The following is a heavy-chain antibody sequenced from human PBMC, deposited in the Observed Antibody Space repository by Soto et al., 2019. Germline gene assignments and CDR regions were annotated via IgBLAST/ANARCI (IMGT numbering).Heavy chain of an antibody. D-gene: IGHD6-13*01. Sequence: QVQLQESGPGLVKPSRTLSLTCTVSGGSISSGGYYWSWIRQHPGKGLEWIGYIYYSGSTYYNPSLKSRVTISVDTSKNQFSLKLSSVTAADTAVYYCAREYSSSPHYFDYWGQGTLVTVSS. CDR1: GGSISSGGYY. V-gene: IGHV4-31*03. CDR3: AREYSSSPHYFDY. J-gene: IGHJ4*02. CDR2: IYYSGST.